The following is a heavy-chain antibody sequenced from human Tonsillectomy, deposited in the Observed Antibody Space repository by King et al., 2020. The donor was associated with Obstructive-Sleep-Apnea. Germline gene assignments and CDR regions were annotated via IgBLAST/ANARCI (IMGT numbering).Heavy chain of an antibody. Sequence: VQLVESGGGLVQPGRSLRLSCAASGFTFDDYAMHWVRQATGKGLEWVSGINWDTGTIGYADSVKGRFTSSRDNAKNSLFLQMNSLRREDTALYYCAKDMSSCWYGPLDRWGQGTQVTVSS. CDR3: AKDMSSCWYGPLDR. CDR2: INWDTGTI. CDR1: GFTFDDYA. D-gene: IGHD6-19*01. V-gene: IGHV3-9*01. J-gene: IGHJ5*02.